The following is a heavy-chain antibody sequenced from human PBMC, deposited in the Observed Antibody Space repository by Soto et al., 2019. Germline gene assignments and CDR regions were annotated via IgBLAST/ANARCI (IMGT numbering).Heavy chain of an antibody. CDR3: AKSARITIFGVVTHSYYYYGMDV. Sequence: GGSLRLSCAASGFTFSSYAMSWVRQAPGKGLEWVSAISGSGGSTYYADSVKGRFTISRDNSKNTLYLQMNSLRAEDTAVYYCAKSARITIFGVVTHSYYYYGMDVWGQGTTVTVSS. V-gene: IGHV3-23*01. CDR1: GFTFSSYA. CDR2: ISGSGGST. J-gene: IGHJ6*02. D-gene: IGHD3-3*01.